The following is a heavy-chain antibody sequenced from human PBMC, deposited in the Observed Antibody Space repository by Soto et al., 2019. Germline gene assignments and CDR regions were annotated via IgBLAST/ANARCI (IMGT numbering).Heavy chain of an antibody. D-gene: IGHD6-13*01. CDR1: GGSIRSYY. Sequence: PSETLSLTCTVSGGSIRSYYWSWIRQPPGKGLEWIGYIYYSGSTNYNPSLKSRVTISVDTSKNQFSLKLSSVTAADTAVYYCARFYSSPWFAPWGQCTLVTVS. CDR2: IYYSGST. V-gene: IGHV4-59*01. J-gene: IGHJ5*02. CDR3: ARFYSSPWFAP.